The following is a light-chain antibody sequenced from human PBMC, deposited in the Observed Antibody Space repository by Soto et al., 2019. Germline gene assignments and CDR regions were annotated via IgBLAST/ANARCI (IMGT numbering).Light chain of an antibody. J-gene: IGKJ1*01. Sequence: EIVMTQSPVTLSVSPGGRATLSCRASQSISDTLAWYQQKPGQAPRLLIHGASTRAPGFPARFSGSGSGKDFTLTISSLQSEDFAVYYCQQYNNWPWTLGQGTKV. CDR3: QQYNNWPWT. CDR2: GAS. V-gene: IGKV3-15*01. CDR1: QSISDT.